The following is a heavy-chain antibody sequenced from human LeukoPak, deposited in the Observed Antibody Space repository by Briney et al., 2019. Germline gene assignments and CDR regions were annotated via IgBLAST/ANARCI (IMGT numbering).Heavy chain of an antibody. CDR2: INPKTGGT. V-gene: IGHV1-2*02. Sequence: ASVKVSCKTSGYTFTGFFIHWVRLAPGQGLEWMGWINPKTGGTNYGQKFHGKVTMTRDTSVSTVYMELRRLRYDDTAVYYCARGREILVVPFYYYIDVWGRGTTVTVSS. D-gene: IGHD2-2*01. CDR1: GYTFTGFF. CDR3: ARGREILVVPFYYYIDV. J-gene: IGHJ6*03.